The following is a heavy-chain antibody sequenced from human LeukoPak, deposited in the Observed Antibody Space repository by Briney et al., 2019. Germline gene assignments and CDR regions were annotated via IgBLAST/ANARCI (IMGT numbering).Heavy chain of an antibody. V-gene: IGHV3-7*01. CDR2: IKQDGSEK. CDR1: GFTFSSYW. CDR3: ARLASSGYYNFDY. Sequence: GGSLRLSCAASGFTFSSYWMSWVRQAPGKGLEWVANIKQDGSEKYYVDSVKGRFTISRDNAKNSLYLQMNSLRAEDTAVYYCARLASSGYYNFDYWGQGTLVTVSS. D-gene: IGHD3-22*01. J-gene: IGHJ4*02.